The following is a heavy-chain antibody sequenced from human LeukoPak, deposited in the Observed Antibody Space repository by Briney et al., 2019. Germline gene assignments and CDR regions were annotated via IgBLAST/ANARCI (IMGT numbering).Heavy chain of an antibody. CDR3: ARGGELAHYYYYYGMDV. D-gene: IGHD3-16*01. CDR1: GFTFSSCE. J-gene: IGHJ6*02. V-gene: IGHV3-48*03. Sequence: PGGSLRLSCAASGFTFSSCEMNWVRQAPGKGLEWVSYISSSGSTIYYADSVKGRFTISRDNAKNSLYLQMNSLRAEDTAVYYCARGGELAHYYYYYGMDVWGQGTTVTVSS. CDR2: ISSSGSTI.